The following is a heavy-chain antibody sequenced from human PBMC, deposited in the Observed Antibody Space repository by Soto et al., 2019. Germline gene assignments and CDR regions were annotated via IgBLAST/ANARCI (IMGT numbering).Heavy chain of an antibody. CDR1: GYIFTTYG. V-gene: IGHV1-18*01. Sequence: QVHLVQSGAEVKKPGASVKVSCKGSGYIFTTYGITGVRQAPGQGLEWMGWISAHNGNTNYAQKLQGRVTVTRDTTTSTAYMELRNLRSDDTAVYYCARGRYGDYWGQGALVTVSS. D-gene: IGHD1-1*01. CDR3: ARGRYGDY. CDR2: ISAHNGNT. J-gene: IGHJ4*02.